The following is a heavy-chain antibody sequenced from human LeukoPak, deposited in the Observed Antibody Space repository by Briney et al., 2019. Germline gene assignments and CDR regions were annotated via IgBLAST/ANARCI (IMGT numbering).Heavy chain of an antibody. Sequence: PGRSLRLSCAASAFTFSSYGMHWVRQAPGKGLEWVAVIWYDGSNKYYADSVKGRFTISRDNSKNTLYLQMNSLRAEDTAVYYCARDWEIAAAGIGYWGQGTLVTVSS. V-gene: IGHV3-33*01. CDR2: IWYDGSNK. J-gene: IGHJ4*02. CDR1: AFTFSSYG. CDR3: ARDWEIAAAGIGY. D-gene: IGHD6-13*01.